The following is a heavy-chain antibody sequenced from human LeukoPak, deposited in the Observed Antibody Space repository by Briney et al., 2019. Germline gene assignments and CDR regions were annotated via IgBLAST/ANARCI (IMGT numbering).Heavy chain of an antibody. J-gene: IGHJ4*02. CDR3: ATVTVYGV. CDR2: ISSSGSLI. D-gene: IGHD2-8*01. Sequence: PGGSLRLSCAASGFTFSNYEMNWVRQAPGKGLEWTSYISSSGSLIYYSDSVKGRFTISRDNAKNSLYLHMNSLRAEDTAVYYCATVTVYGVWGQGTLVTVSS. V-gene: IGHV3-48*03. CDR1: GFTFSNYE.